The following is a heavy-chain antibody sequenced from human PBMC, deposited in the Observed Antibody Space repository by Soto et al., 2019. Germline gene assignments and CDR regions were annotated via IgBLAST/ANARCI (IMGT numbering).Heavy chain of an antibody. CDR3: VKDPRGLQFGGGCYFDY. V-gene: IGHV3-23*01. CDR2: VTYDGGTT. J-gene: IGHJ4*02. Sequence: GGSLRLSCAASGFTFRNYAMTWVRQAPGRGPEWVSTVTYDGGTTYYTDSVLGRFTISRDNSKNTLFLQMTSLRADDTAKYYCVKDPRGLQFGGGCYFDYWGQGTLVTVSS. CDR1: GFTFRNYA. D-gene: IGHD3-16*01.